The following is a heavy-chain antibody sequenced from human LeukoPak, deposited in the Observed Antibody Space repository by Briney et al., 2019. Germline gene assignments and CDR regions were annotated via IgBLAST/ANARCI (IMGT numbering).Heavy chain of an antibody. J-gene: IGHJ4*02. V-gene: IGHV3-66*02. D-gene: IGHD3-10*01. Sequence: PGGSLRLSCAASGFTVSSNYMSWVRQAPGKGLEWVSDIYSGGSTYYADSVKGRFTISRDNSKNTLYLQMNSLRAEDTAVYYCARDVRVRKTSYYFDYWGQGTLVTVSS. CDR1: GFTVSSNY. CDR2: IYSGGST. CDR3: ARDVRVRKTSYYFDY.